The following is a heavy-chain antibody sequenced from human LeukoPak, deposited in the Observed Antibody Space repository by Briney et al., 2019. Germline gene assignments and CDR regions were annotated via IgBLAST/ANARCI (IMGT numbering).Heavy chain of an antibody. CDR3: ARDPDYYGSGDAFDI. CDR2: ISSSSSTI. D-gene: IGHD3-10*01. CDR1: GFTFSSYS. Sequence: QPGGSLRLSCAASGFTFSSYSMNWVRQAPGKGREWVSYISSSSSTISYADSVKGRFTISRDNAKNSLYLQMNSLRAEDTAVYYCARDPDYYGSGDAFDIWGQGTMVTVSS. V-gene: IGHV3-48*01. J-gene: IGHJ3*02.